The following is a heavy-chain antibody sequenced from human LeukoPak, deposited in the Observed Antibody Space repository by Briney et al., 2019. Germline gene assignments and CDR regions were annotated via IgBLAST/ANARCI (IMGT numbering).Heavy chain of an antibody. CDR2: TYYRSKWSY. Sequence: SQILSLACAISGDSVSSNNAAWNWIRQSPSRGLEWLGRTYYRSKWSYNYALSVQSRISIKSDTSKNQFSLQLKSVTPEDTAVYYCARSTGDMDSWGQGTLVTVSS. CDR3: ARSTGDMDS. J-gene: IGHJ4*02. V-gene: IGHV6-1*01. D-gene: IGHD2-8*02. CDR1: GDSVSSNNAA.